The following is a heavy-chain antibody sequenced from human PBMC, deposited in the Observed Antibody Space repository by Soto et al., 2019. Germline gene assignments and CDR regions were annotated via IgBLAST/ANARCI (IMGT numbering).Heavy chain of an antibody. D-gene: IGHD3-16*02. CDR1: GGSISTGGIY. CDR2: IYYGGTA. V-gene: IGHV4-31*03. Sequence: QVQLQESGPRLVKPSQTLSLTCTVAGGSISTGGIYWSWIRQLPGKGLEWIGYIYYGGTAYYDPSLKSRVSMSVDTSKNPFFLQLTSVTAADTAVYFCARDGGSYPTSGLDHWGQGTLVTVSS. CDR3: ARDGGSYPTSGLDH. J-gene: IGHJ4*02.